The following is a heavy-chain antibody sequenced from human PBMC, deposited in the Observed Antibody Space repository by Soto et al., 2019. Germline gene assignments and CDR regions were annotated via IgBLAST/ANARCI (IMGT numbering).Heavy chain of an antibody. Sequence: QVQLVESGGGVVQPGRSLRLSCAASGFTFSSYGMHWVRQAPGKGLEWVAVIWYDGSNKYYADSVKGRFTISRDNSKNTLYLQMNSLRAEDTAVYYCAREMTTVTTGVSFDYWGQGTLVTVSS. CDR2: IWYDGSNK. CDR3: AREMTTVTTGVSFDY. V-gene: IGHV3-33*01. D-gene: IGHD4-17*01. J-gene: IGHJ4*02. CDR1: GFTFSSYG.